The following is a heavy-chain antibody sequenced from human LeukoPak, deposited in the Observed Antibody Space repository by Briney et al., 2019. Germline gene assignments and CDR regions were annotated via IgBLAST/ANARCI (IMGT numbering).Heavy chain of an antibody. Sequence: GGSLRLSCAASGFTFPNFAMHWVRQAPGKGLEWVAVISYDGTNKYYVDSVKGRFTISRDNSKNSVYLQMNSLRPEGTAVYYCARDRYDIPWGQGTLVTVSS. CDR3: ARDRYDIP. V-gene: IGHV3-30-3*01. J-gene: IGHJ5*02. CDR2: ISYDGTNK. D-gene: IGHD3-9*01. CDR1: GFTFPNFA.